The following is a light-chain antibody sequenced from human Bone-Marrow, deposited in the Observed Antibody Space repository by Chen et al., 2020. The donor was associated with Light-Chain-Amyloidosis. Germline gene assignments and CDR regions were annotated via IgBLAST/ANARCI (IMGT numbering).Light chain of an antibody. CDR2: DDS. Sequence: SSVPPQPSSVSAAPGQPATIACGGNNIGSTSVHWYQQTPGQAPLLVVYDDSDRPSGIPGRLSSSNSGNTATLTISRVEAGDEADYYCQVWDRSSDRPVFGGGTKLTVL. V-gene: IGLV3-21*02. J-gene: IGLJ3*02. CDR1: NIGSTS. CDR3: QVWDRSSDRPV.